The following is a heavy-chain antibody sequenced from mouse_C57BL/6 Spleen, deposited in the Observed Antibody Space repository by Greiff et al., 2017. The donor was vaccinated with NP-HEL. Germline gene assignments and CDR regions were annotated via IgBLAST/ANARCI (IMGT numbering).Heavy chain of an antibody. V-gene: IGHV1-54*01. Sequence: VQLQQSGAELVRPGTSVKVSCKASGYAFTNYLIEWVKQRPGQGLEWIGVINPGSGGTNYNEKFKGKATLTADKSSSTAYMHLSSLTSEDSAVYFCARGGTDYWGQGTTLTVSS. CDR2: INPGSGGT. CDR1: GYAFTNYL. D-gene: IGHD4-1*01. CDR3: ARGGTDY. J-gene: IGHJ2*01.